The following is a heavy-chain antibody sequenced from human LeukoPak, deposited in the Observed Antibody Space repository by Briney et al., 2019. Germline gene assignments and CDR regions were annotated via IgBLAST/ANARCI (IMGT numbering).Heavy chain of an antibody. V-gene: IGHV3-21*01. CDR1: GFTFSSYA. CDR2: ISSSSSYI. Sequence: PGGSLRLSCAASGFTFSSYAMHWVRQAPGKGLEWVSSISSSSSYIYYADSVKGRFTISRDNAKNSLYLQMNSLRAEDTAVYYCARDSKPDGSSWFNNYYYYYMDVWGKGTTVTVSS. D-gene: IGHD6-13*01. J-gene: IGHJ6*03. CDR3: ARDSKPDGSSWFNNYYYYYMDV.